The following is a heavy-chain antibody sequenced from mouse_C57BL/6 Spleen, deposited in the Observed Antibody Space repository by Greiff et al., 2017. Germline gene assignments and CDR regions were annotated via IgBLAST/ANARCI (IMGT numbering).Heavy chain of an antibody. CDR3: ARGGFDY. CDR2: IYPGDGDT. Sequence: QVQLQQSGPELVKPGASVKISCKASGYAFSSSWMNWVKQRPGKGLEWIGRIYPGDGDTNYNGKFKGKATLNADKSSSTAYMQLSSLTSEDSAVYFCARGGFDYWGQGTTLTVSS. V-gene: IGHV1-82*01. J-gene: IGHJ2*01. CDR1: GYAFSSSW.